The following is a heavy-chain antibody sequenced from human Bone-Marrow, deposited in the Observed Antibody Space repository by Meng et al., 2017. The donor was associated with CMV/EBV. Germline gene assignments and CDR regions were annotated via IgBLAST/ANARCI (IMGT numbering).Heavy chain of an antibody. Sequence: GESLKISCAASGFTFDDYGMSWVRQAPGKGLEWVSGINWNGGSTGYADSVKGRFTISRDNAKNSLYLQMNSLRAEDTALYHCARAHLRGGCDYWGQGTLVTVSS. V-gene: IGHV3-20*01. CDR2: INWNGGST. CDR1: GFTFDDYG. CDR3: ARAHLRGGCDY. J-gene: IGHJ4*02. D-gene: IGHD3-10*01.